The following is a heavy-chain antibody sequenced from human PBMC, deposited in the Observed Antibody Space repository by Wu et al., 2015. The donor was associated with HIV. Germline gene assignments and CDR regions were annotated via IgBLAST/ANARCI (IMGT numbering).Heavy chain of an antibody. J-gene: IGHJ4*02. CDR1: GGTFSSYA. Sequence: QVQLVQSGAEVKKPGSSVKVSCKASGGTFSSYAISWVRQAPGQGLEWMGRIIPISGTTNYAQKFQGRVTITADESTRTAYVKLSSLTSEDTAVYYCARDRTWDEDFWGQGTKVTVSS. CDR3: ARDRTWDEDF. V-gene: IGHV1-69*13. D-gene: IGHD1-26*01. CDR2: IIPISGTT.